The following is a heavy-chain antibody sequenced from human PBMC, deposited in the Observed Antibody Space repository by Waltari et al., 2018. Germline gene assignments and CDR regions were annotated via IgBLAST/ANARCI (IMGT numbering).Heavy chain of an antibody. J-gene: IGHJ4*02. CDR2: IYYSGST. V-gene: IGHV4-30-4*08. CDR1: GCSISRGDYS. D-gene: IGHD6-13*01. Sequence: QVQLQESGPGLVKPSQTLSLTCPVSGCSISRGDYSWSWIRQPPGNGLEWIGYIYYSGSTYYNPSLKSRVTISVDTSKNQFSLKLSSVTAADTAVYYCASSSIGDSAGFFDYWGQGTLVTVSS. CDR3: ASSSIGDSAGFFDY.